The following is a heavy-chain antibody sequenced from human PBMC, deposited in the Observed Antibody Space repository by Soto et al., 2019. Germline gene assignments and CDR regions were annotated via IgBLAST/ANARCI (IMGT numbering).Heavy chain of an antibody. CDR3: ARGIGYCSSINCYSSRRLRCDS. V-gene: IGHV4-34*01. CDR2: VNHSGTT. D-gene: IGHD2-2*01. J-gene: IGHJ4*02. Sequence: QVQLQQWGAGLLKPSETLSLTCAVYGGSFSGYYWTWIRQSPEKGLEWIGEVNHSGTTYYNPSLKTRVTISVHTPKIQFALNLSSVTAAVTAVYYCARGIGYCSSINCYSSRRLRCDSWGQGTLVTVS. CDR1: GGSFSGYY.